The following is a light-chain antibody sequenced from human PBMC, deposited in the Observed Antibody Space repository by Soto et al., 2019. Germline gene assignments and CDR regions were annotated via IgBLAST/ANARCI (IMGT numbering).Light chain of an antibody. V-gene: IGKV3-20*01. CDR1: QSVSNK. CDR3: QQYENSPIT. CDR2: GAS. J-gene: IGKJ5*01. Sequence: EIVMTQSPATLSVSPGERATLSCRASQSVSNKLAWYQQKPGQAPRLLIYGASSRATGIPDRFSGTGSETDFTLTINRLEPEDFAVYYCQQYENSPITFGQGTRLEIK.